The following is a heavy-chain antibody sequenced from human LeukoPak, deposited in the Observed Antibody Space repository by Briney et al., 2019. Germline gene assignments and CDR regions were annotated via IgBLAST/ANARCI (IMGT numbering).Heavy chain of an antibody. CDR2: ISSSSSTI. V-gene: IGHV3-48*01. Sequence: GGSLRLSCAASGSTFSSYSMNWVRQAPGKGLEWVSYISSSSSTIYYADSVKGRFTISRDNAKNSLYLQMNSLRAEDTAVYYCATENYGSGSYFDYWGQGTLVTVSS. J-gene: IGHJ4*02. D-gene: IGHD3-10*01. CDR1: GSTFSSYS. CDR3: ATENYGSGSYFDY.